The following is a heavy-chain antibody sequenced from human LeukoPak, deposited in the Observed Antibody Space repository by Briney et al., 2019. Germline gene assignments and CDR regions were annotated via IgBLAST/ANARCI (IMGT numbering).Heavy chain of an antibody. V-gene: IGHV1-69*01. D-gene: IGHD5-18*01. CDR2: IIPIFGTA. CDR1: GGTFSSYA. Sequence: SVNVSCKASGGTFSSYAISWVRQAPGQGLEWMGGIIPIFGTANYAQKFQGRVTITADESTSTDYMELSRLRSEDTAVYYCARRVRGGYSYGDYYYGMDVWGKGTTVTVSS. J-gene: IGHJ6*04. CDR3: ARRVRGGYSYGDYYYGMDV.